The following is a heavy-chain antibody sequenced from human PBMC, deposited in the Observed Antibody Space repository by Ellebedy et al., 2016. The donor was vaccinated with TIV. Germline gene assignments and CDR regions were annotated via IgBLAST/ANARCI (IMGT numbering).Heavy chain of an antibody. J-gene: IGHJ4*02. D-gene: IGHD3-16*02. Sequence: GESLKIPCAASAFTFSDYAMHWVRQTPGKGLEWLAVIWSDGSGKYYAYSVKGRITISRDNSKNTLDLEMDTLIAEDTAVYFCTRGASMDRGYPIDFWGQGTLVTVSS. CDR1: AFTFSDYA. CDR3: TRGASMDRGYPIDF. CDR2: IWSDGSGK. V-gene: IGHV3-33*01.